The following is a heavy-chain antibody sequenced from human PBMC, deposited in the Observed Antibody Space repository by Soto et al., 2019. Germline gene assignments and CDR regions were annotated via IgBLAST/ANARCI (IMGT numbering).Heavy chain of an antibody. V-gene: IGHV3-23*01. CDR2: ISGSGGST. CDR1: GFTFSSYA. J-gene: IGHJ6*02. CDR3: AKDAAMVRGVSTHYGMDV. Sequence: EVQLLESGGGLVQPGGSLRLSCAASGFTFSSYAMSWVRQAPGKGLEWVSAISGSGGSTYYADSVKGRFTISRDNSKNPLYLQMNSLRAEDTAVYYCAKDAAMVRGVSTHYGMDVWGQGTTVTGSS. D-gene: IGHD3-10*01.